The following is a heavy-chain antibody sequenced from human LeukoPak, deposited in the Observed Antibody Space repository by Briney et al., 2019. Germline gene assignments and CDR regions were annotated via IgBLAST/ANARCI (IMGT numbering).Heavy chain of an antibody. Sequence: GGSLRLSCAASGFTFSSYSMNWVRQAPGKGLEWVSYISSSGSTIYYADSVKGRFTISRDNAKNSLYLQMNSLRAEDTAVYYCARGSRDGYRTTADAFDIWGQGTMVTVSS. D-gene: IGHD5-24*01. CDR1: GFTFSSYS. J-gene: IGHJ3*02. CDR3: ARGSRDGYRTTADAFDI. V-gene: IGHV3-48*04. CDR2: ISSSGSTI.